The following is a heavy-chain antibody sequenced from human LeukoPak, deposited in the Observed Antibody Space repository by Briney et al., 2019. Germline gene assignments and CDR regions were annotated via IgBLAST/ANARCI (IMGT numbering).Heavy chain of an antibody. J-gene: IGHJ4*02. CDR1: GFTFGSYA. Sequence: GGSLRLSCAASGFTFGSYAMSWVRQAPGKGLEWVSAISGSGGSTYYADSVKGRFTISRDNSKNTLYLQMNSLRAEDTAVYYCAKARWLQSLLFDYWGQGTLVTVSS. CDR3: AKARWLQSLLFDY. V-gene: IGHV3-23*01. CDR2: ISGSGGST. D-gene: IGHD5-24*01.